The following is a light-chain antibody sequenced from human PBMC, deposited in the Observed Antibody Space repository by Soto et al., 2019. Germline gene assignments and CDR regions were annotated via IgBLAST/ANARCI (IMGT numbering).Light chain of an antibody. Sequence: DIQMTQSPSSLSASVGDRVTITCQASQDVRTHLNWYQQKPGKAPELLIYDASDFDTGVPSRFRGCGSGTDFTFTISSLQPEDIATYFCQQYYDLPYTFGQGTKLEIK. CDR1: QDVRTH. CDR2: DAS. CDR3: QQYYDLPYT. J-gene: IGKJ2*01. V-gene: IGKV1-33*01.